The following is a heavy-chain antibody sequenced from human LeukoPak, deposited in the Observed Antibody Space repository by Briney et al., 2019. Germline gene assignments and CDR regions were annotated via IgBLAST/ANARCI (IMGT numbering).Heavy chain of an antibody. Sequence: PGGSLRLSCAASGFTFSSYSMNWVRQAPGKGLEWVSVIYSGGSTYYADSVKGRFTISRDNSKNTLYLQMNSLRAEDTAVYYCAAMVRGVIIGDFDYWGQGTLVTVSS. CDR2: IYSGGST. D-gene: IGHD3-10*01. CDR1: GFTFSSYS. J-gene: IGHJ4*02. CDR3: AAMVRGVIIGDFDY. V-gene: IGHV3-53*01.